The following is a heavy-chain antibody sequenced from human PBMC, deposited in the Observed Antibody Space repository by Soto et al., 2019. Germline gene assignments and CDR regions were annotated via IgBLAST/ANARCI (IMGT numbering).Heavy chain of an antibody. D-gene: IGHD6-13*01. J-gene: IGHJ1*01. CDR2: INAGSGNT. CDR3: ACEQQLATFQH. CDR1: GYTFTNYA. Sequence: QVQLVQSGAAVKKPGASVKVSCKASGYTFTNYAIHWVRQAPGQRLERMGWINAGSGNTKYSQRFEGRVSITRDTSASTAYMEVSSLTSEDTAVYYCACEQQLATFQHWGQGTLVTVSS. V-gene: IGHV1-3*01.